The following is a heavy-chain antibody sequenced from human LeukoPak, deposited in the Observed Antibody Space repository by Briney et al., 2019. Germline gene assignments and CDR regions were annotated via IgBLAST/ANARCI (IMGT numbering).Heavy chain of an antibody. V-gene: IGHV1-18*04. CDR2: INPQNGNT. J-gene: IGHJ4*02. CDR1: GYSFTTYV. CDR3: ARACTTFITQWCFSDF. Sequence: ASVQVSCKASGYSFTTYVITWVRQAPGQGPEWLGWINPQNGNTNFAQRFQGRVTMPTDTSTNTAYMELRSLTSDDTAVYYCARACTTFITQWCFSDFWGQGTLVTVSS. D-gene: IGHD2/OR15-2a*01.